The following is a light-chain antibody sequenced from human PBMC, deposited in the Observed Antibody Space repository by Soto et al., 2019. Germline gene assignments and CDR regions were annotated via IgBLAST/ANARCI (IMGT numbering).Light chain of an antibody. CDR3: QQTYSTPVFT. J-gene: IGKJ3*01. V-gene: IGKV1-39*01. CDR2: TAS. CDR1: QNINNY. Sequence: DIKVTQSPTPLSASEGDRVTITCRASQNINNYLSWYQHKPGKAPKLLIYTASNLQSGVPSRFSGSGSGTDFTLTISGLQPEDFATYYCQQTYSTPVFTFGPGTKVDIK.